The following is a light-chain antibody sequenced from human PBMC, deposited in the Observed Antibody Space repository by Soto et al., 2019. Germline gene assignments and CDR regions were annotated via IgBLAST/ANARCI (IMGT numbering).Light chain of an antibody. V-gene: IGKV3-15*01. CDR2: GAS. Sequence: ETVMTQSPATLSVSPGEGATLSCRASRSISSSLAWYQQKPGRAPRLLIYGASTRATDIPARFSGSGSGTELTLTISSLQSEDFAIYYCQQYKYWPLAFGGGTRVEIK. J-gene: IGKJ4*01. CDR3: QQYKYWPLA. CDR1: RSISSS.